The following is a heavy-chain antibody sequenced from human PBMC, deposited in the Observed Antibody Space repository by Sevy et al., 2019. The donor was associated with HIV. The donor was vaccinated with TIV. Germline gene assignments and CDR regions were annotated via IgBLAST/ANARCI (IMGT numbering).Heavy chain of an antibody. CDR1: GFIFSGYT. D-gene: IGHD2-15*01. V-gene: IGHV3-21*01. CDR2: ISSGSSFI. J-gene: IGHJ4*02. CDR3: ARLGLRDCSGPNCSPNDY. Sequence: GGSLRLSCAASGFIFSGYTMNWVRQAPGKGLEWVSSISSGSSFIYYADSLQGRFIISRDNARKSLYLQMNNLRVEDTAVYYCARLGLRDCSGPNCSPNDYWGQGTLVTVSS.